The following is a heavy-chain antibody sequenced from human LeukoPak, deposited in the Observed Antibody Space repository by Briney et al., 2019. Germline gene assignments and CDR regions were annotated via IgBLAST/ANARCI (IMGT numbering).Heavy chain of an antibody. CDR3: AREDSKSRTN. V-gene: IGHV4-59*01. CDR1: GGSISSYY. J-gene: IGHJ4*02. CDR2: IYYSGST. Sequence: PSETLSLTCTVSGGSISSYYWSWIRQPPGKGLEWIGYIYYSGSTNYNPSLKSRVTISVGTSKNQFSLKLSSVTAADTAVYYCAREDSKSRTNWGQGTLVTVSS. D-gene: IGHD3-22*01.